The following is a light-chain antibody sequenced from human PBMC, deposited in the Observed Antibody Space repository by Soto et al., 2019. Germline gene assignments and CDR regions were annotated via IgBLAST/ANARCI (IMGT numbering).Light chain of an antibody. CDR1: QSVSSY. V-gene: IGKV3-15*01. CDR3: QQYNNWPPIT. CDR2: GAS. Sequence: EIVLTQSPATLSVSPGERATLSCRAIQSVSSYLAWYQQKPGQAPRLLIYGASTRATGIPARFSGSGSGTEFTLTISSLQSEDFAVYYCQQYNNWPPITFGQGTRLEIK. J-gene: IGKJ5*01.